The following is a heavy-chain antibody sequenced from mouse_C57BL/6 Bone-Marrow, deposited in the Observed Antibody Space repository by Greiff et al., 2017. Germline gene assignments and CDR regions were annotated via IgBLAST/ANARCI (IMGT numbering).Heavy chain of an antibody. V-gene: IGHV14-4*01. CDR1: GFNIKDDY. D-gene: IGHD2-3*01. J-gene: IGHJ2*01. Sequence: VQLKQSGAELVRPGASVKLSCTASGFNIKDDYMHWVKQRPEQGLEWIGWIDPENGDTEYASKFQGKATITADTSSNTAYLQLSSLTSEDTAVYYCTGDGYLYYFDYWGQGTTLTVSS. CDR2: IDPENGDT. CDR3: TGDGYLYYFDY.